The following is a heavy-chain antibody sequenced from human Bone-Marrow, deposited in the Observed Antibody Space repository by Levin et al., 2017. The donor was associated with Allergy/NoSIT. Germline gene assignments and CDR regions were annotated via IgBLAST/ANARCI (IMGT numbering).Heavy chain of an antibody. CDR3: ARTRFTNYYYLDV. V-gene: IGHV3-33*01. Sequence: GESLKISCAASGFIFSSFDMNWVRQAPGKGLEWVAVIRYDGTNRYYVDSVKGRFTISRDDSKNTLYLQMNSLRAEDTAVYYCARTRFTNYYYLDVWGKGATVIVSS. D-gene: IGHD3-3*01. CDR2: IRYDGTNR. CDR1: GFIFSSFD. J-gene: IGHJ6*03.